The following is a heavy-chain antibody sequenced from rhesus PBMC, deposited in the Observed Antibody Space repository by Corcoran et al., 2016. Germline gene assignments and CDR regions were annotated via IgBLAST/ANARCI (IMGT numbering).Heavy chain of an antibody. V-gene: IGHV1-200*01. CDR1: GYTFTSYS. CDR2: VDPNNGKT. Sequence: QVQLVQSGAEVKKPGASVKLSCKASGYTFTSYSITWVRQAPGQGLEGMGWVDPNNGKTGYAQKFQGRVTMTRDTSTSTAYMELSSLRSEDTAVYYCTRGRVNWGQGVLVTVSS. CDR3: TRGRVN. J-gene: IGHJ4*01.